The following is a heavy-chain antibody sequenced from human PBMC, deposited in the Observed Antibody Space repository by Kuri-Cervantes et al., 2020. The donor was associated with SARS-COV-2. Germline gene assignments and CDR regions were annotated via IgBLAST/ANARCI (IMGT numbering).Heavy chain of an antibody. CDR1: GFTFSSYS. J-gene: IGHJ6*02. D-gene: IGHD6-13*01. Sequence: GGSLRLSCAASGFTFSSYSMNWVRQAPGKGLEWVAYISGSSNTIYYADSVKGRFTISRDNAKNSLYLQMNSLGAEDTAVYYCARDESLAAAGTAYYYYGMDVWGQGTTVTVSS. V-gene: IGHV3-48*01. CDR3: ARDESLAAAGTAYYYYGMDV. CDR2: ISGSSNTI.